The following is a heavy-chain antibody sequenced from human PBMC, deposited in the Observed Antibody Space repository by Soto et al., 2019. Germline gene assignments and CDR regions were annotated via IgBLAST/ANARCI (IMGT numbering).Heavy chain of an antibody. CDR3: ARTSTILGYCSSTSCYADDY. CDR1: GGSFSGYY. Sequence: SETLSLTCAVYGGSFSGYYWSWIRQPPGKGLEWIGEINHSGSTNYNPSLKSRVTISVDTSKNQFSLKLSSVTAADTAVYYCARTSTILGYCSSTSCYADDYWGQGTLVTVSS. CDR2: INHSGST. V-gene: IGHV4-34*01. J-gene: IGHJ4*02. D-gene: IGHD2-2*01.